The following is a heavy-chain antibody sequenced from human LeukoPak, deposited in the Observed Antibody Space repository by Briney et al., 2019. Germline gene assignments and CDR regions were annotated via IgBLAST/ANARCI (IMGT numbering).Heavy chain of an antibody. Sequence: SETLSLTCAVYGGSFSGYYWSWIRQPPGKGLEWIGEINHSGSTNYNPSLKSRVTISVDTSKNQFSLKLSSVTAADTAVYYCARGRGYSSSWYKGASRYYYMDVWGTGTTVAVSS. CDR2: INHSGST. J-gene: IGHJ6*03. CDR1: GGSFSGYY. V-gene: IGHV4-34*01. CDR3: ARGRGYSSSWYKGASRYYYMDV. D-gene: IGHD6-13*01.